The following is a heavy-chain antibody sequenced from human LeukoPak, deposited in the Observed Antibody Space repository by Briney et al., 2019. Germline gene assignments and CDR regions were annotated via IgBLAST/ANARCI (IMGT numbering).Heavy chain of an antibody. Sequence: GGSLRLSCAASGFTFTNAGIHWVRLAAGKGLEWVSFTSHDGTNKYYSDSVDGQFIVSRLNSQNTVYLQMNDLRPEDTATYYCASEDVDTGDFWGQGTLVTVSS. CDR2: TSHDGTNK. CDR1: GFTFTNAG. V-gene: IGHV3-30*01. CDR3: ASEDVDTGDF. D-gene: IGHD5-18*01. J-gene: IGHJ4*02.